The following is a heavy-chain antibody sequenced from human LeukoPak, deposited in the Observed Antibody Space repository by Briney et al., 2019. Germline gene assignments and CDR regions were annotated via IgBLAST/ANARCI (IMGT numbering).Heavy chain of an antibody. CDR2: TSGSGGSE. CDR3: ARDAALPGYSSSWYPLDY. D-gene: IGHD6-13*01. V-gene: IGHV3-21*01. CDR1: GFTSRFLG. J-gene: IGHJ4*02. Sequence: GGSLRLSCTYSGFTSRFLGMSWIRQAPGKGLEWVSGTSGSGGSEYYADSVKGRFTISRDNAKNSLYLQMNSLRAEDTAVYYCARDAALPGYSSSWYPLDYWGQGTLVTVSS.